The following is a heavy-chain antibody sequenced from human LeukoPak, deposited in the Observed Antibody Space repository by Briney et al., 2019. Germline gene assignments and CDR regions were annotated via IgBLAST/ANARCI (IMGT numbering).Heavy chain of an antibody. CDR2: IKQDGSEK. CDR1: GFTFTSYW. CDR3: ARDMVSGWYRYYFDY. J-gene: IGHJ4*02. D-gene: IGHD6-19*01. V-gene: IGHV3-7*01. Sequence: GSLRLSCAASGFTFTSYWMSWVRQAPGKGLEWVANIKQDGSEKYYVDSVKGRFTISRDNAKNSLYLQMNSLRAEDTAVYYCARDMVSGWYRYYFDYWGQGTLVTVSS.